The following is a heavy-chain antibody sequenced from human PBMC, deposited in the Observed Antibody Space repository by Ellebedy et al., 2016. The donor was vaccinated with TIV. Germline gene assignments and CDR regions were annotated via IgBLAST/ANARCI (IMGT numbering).Heavy chain of an antibody. D-gene: IGHD3-16*01. Sequence: GGSLRLXXAASGFTFSTYSVHWVRQAPGKGLGWVAVISNDGTYKYYADSVKGRFTISRDNSKNTIYLQMNSLRPEDTAVYYCAKDRGSNYFHYYEMDVWGQGTTVTVSS. CDR1: GFTFSTYS. CDR3: AKDRGSNYFHYYEMDV. V-gene: IGHV3-30-3*01. J-gene: IGHJ6*02. CDR2: ISNDGTYK.